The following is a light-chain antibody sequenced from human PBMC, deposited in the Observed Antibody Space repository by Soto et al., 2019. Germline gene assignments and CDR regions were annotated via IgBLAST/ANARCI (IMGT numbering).Light chain of an antibody. V-gene: IGLV1-44*01. CDR1: SSNIGSNT. CDR2: NNN. Sequence: QSVLTQPPSASGTPGQRVTISCSGSSSNIGSNTVNWYQQLPGTAPKLLIYNNNQRPSGVPDRFSGSKSGTSASLDISGRQPEDEADYYCAAWDDSLNGLVFGTGTKVTVL. J-gene: IGLJ1*01. CDR3: AAWDDSLNGLV.